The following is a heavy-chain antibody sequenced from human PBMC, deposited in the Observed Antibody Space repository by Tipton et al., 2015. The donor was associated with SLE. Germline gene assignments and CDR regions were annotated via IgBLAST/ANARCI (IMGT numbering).Heavy chain of an antibody. D-gene: IGHD3-16*02. V-gene: IGHV3-53*05. CDR1: GFAFSTHS. CDR3: ARVRYTTGGAFDI. CDR2: IYSGGST. J-gene: IGHJ3*02. Sequence: SLRLSCAASGFAFSTHSMSWVRQAPGKGLEWVSVIYSGGSTYYADSVKGRFTISRDNSKNTLYLQMNSLRAEDTAVYYCARVRYTTGGAFDIWGQGTMVTVSS.